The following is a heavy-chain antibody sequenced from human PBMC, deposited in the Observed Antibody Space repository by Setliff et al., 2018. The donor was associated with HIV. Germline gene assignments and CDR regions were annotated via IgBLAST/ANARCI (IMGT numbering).Heavy chain of an antibody. Sequence: SETLSLTCSVSGGSISRYYWSWIRQSPGKGLEWIAYFYTSGSTNYNPSLKSRVTISVDTSKNQFSLKLSSVTAADTAVYYCAPDGDTNSWYFYWGQGTQVTVSS. V-gene: IGHV4-4*08. D-gene: IGHD6-13*01. CDR3: APDGDTNSWYFY. J-gene: IGHJ4*02. CDR2: FYTSGST. CDR1: GGSISRYY.